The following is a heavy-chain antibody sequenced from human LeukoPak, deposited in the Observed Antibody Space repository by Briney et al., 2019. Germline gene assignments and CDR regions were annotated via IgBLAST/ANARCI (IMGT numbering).Heavy chain of an antibody. V-gene: IGHV3-21*01. CDR2: ISSSSSYI. D-gene: IGHD1-26*01. CDR3: ARFYSGSYRYFDY. CDR1: GFTFSSYS. Sequence: GGSLRLSCAASGFTFSSYSMNWVRQAPGMGLEWVSSISSSSSYIYYADSVKGRFTISRDNAKNSLYLQMNSLRAEDTAVYYCARFYSGSYRYFDYWGQGTLVTVSS. J-gene: IGHJ4*02.